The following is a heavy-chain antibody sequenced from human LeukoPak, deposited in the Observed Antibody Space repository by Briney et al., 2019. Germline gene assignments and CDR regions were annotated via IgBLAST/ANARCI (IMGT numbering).Heavy chain of an antibody. CDR2: FYPGDSDT. V-gene: IGHV5-51*01. Sequence: GESLQISCNASGSSFSIYWIGWVRQMPGKGLEWMGIFYPGDSDTRYSPSFQGQVTISADKSTNTAYLQWNSLKASDSAMYYCARHTASSGNYTTLLDHWGQGTLVTVSS. CDR3: ARHTASSGNYTTLLDH. D-gene: IGHD1-26*01. CDR1: GSSFSIYW. J-gene: IGHJ4*02.